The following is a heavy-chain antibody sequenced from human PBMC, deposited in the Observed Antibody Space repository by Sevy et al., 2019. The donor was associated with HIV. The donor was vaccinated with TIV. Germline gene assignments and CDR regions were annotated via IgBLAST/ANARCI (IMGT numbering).Heavy chain of an antibody. Sequence: GGSLRLSCKASGFTFGDYAMSWFRQAPGKGLEWVGFIRNKAYDGTTEYAAPVKGRFTISRNDSKRIAYLQMTSLKTEYTSVYYCTRDPTEGLAVAGNWYDTWGQGTLVTVSS. CDR1: GFTFGDYA. D-gene: IGHD6-19*01. J-gene: IGHJ5*02. CDR3: TRDPTEGLAVAGNWYDT. V-gene: IGHV3-49*03. CDR2: IRNKAYDGTT.